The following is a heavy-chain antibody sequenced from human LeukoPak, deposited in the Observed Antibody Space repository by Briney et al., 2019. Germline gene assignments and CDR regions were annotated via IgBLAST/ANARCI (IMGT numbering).Heavy chain of an antibody. V-gene: IGHV1-69*13. D-gene: IGHD3-9*01. CDR2: IIPIFGTA. Sequence: SVKVSCKASGGTFSSYAISWVRQAPGQGLEWMGGIIPIFGTANYAQKFQGRVTITADESTSTAYMELSSLRSEDTAAYYCASTPRDDILTGYSNPLRFDYWGQGTLVTVSS. CDR1: GGTFSSYA. CDR3: ASTPRDDILTGYSNPLRFDY. J-gene: IGHJ4*02.